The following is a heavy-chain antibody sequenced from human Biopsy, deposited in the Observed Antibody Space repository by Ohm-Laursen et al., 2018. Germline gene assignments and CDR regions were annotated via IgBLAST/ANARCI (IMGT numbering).Heavy chain of an antibody. J-gene: IGHJ6*02. V-gene: IGHV4-59*01. CDR2: VSYSGNT. CDR1: GVSTSSYF. CDR3: ARDSGILNYGNFKYYHYYGMDV. D-gene: IGHD4-11*01. Sequence: TLSLTCIVSGVSTSSYFWSWIRQPLGKGLEWIGYVSYSGNTKYNPSLKSRVIISADTSKNQFSLTLSSVTAADTAVYYCARDSGILNYGNFKYYHYYGMDVWGQGTKVTVSS.